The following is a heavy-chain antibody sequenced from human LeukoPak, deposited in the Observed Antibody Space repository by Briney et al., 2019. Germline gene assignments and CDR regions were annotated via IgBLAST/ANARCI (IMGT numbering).Heavy chain of an antibody. CDR1: GYSFTSYW. CDR3: ARSSLDCSGGSCYYYYYYMDV. CDR2: IYPGDSDT. D-gene: IGHD2-15*01. J-gene: IGHJ6*03. Sequence: GESLKISCKGSGYSFTSYWIGWVRQMPGKGLEWMGIIYPGDSDTRYSPSFQGQVTISADKSICTAYLQWSSLKASDTAMYYCARSSLDCSGGSCYYYYYYMDVWGKGTTVTVSS. V-gene: IGHV5-51*01.